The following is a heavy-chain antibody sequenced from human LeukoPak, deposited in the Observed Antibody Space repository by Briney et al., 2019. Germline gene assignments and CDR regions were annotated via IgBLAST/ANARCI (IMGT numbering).Heavy chain of an antibody. Sequence: SETLSLTCTVSGGSISSGDYYWSWIRQHPGKGLEWIGYIYYSGSTYYSPSLKSRVTISVDTSKNQFSLKLSSVTAADTAVYYCARSGAGVVRFFDYWGQGTLVTVSS. D-gene: IGHD4-23*01. CDR3: ARSGAGVVRFFDY. J-gene: IGHJ4*02. V-gene: IGHV4-31*03. CDR2: IYYSGST. CDR1: GGSISSGDYY.